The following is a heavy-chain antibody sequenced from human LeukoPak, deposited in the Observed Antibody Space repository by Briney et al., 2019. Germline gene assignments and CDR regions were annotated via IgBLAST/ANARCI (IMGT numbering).Heavy chain of an antibody. Sequence: GGSLRLSCAASGFTFSSYWMSWVRQAPGKGLEWVANIKQDGSEKYYVDSVKGRFTISRDNAKNSLYLQMNSLRAEDTAVYYCARVLAMTRWDFDYWGQGTLVTVFS. V-gene: IGHV3-7*01. J-gene: IGHJ4*02. D-gene: IGHD2-2*01. CDR3: ARVLAMTRWDFDY. CDR2: IKQDGSEK. CDR1: GFTFSSYW.